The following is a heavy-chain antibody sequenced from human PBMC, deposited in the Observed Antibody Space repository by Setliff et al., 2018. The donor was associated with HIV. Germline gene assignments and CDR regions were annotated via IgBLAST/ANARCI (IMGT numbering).Heavy chain of an antibody. V-gene: IGHV3-21*01. CDR2: ISSSSSYI. J-gene: IGHJ4*02. CDR1: GFTFSSYS. Sequence: GGSLRLSCAASGFTFSSYSMNWVRQAPGKGLEWVSSISSSSSYIYYADPVKGRFTISRDNAKNSLYLQMNSLRAEDTAVYYCARDRIWQQSDHWGQGTLVTVSS. D-gene: IGHD6-13*01. CDR3: ARDRIWQQSDH.